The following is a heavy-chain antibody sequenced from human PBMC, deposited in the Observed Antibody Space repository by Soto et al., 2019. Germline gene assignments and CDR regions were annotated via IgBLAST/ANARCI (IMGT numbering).Heavy chain of an antibody. CDR3: ARGNPFNYAGFDV. V-gene: IGHV1-8*01. D-gene: IGHD3-16*01. Sequence: ASVKVSCKASWYTFSYFDINWRRQASGQGPEWMGWMNAKSGDTFFAQRFQGKFNMTWDTSLSTAYMEVGSLTSDDTAMYYCARGNPFNYAGFDVWGQGTTVTVSS. CDR1: WYTFSYFD. J-gene: IGHJ6*02. CDR2: MNAKSGDT.